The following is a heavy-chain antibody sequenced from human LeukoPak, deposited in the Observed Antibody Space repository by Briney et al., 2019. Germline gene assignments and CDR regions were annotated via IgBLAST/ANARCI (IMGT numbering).Heavy chain of an antibody. CDR3: ARDSAVGYYYYGMDV. D-gene: IGHD6-19*01. CDR1: GFTFSSYS. J-gene: IGHJ6*02. Sequence: GGSLRLSCAASGFTFSSYSMNWVRQAPGKGLEWVSSISSSSSYIYYADSVKGRFTISRDNAKNSLYLQMNSLRAEDTAVYYCARDSAVGYYYYGMDVWGQGTTVTVSS. V-gene: IGHV3-21*01. CDR2: ISSSSSYI.